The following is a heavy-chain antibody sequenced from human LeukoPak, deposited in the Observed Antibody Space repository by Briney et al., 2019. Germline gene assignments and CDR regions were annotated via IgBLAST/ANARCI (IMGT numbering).Heavy chain of an antibody. J-gene: IGHJ6*03. CDR2: IYVDGST. CDR1: GFTVSSNY. V-gene: IGHV3-53*01. CDR3: ARDYMDV. Sequence: GGSLRLSCAASGFTVSSNYMSWVRQAPGKGLEWVSVIYVDGSTYYADSVKGRFSISRDNSKNTLSLQMNSLRAEDTAVYCCARDYMDVWGKGTTVTVSS.